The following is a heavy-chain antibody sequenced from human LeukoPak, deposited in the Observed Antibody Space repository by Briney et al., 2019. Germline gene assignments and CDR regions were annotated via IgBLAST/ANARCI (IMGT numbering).Heavy chain of an antibody. CDR1: GFTFSSYA. CDR3: AKDRLYYDTMVNYMDV. Sequence: GGSLRPSCAASGFTFSSYAMHWVRQAPGKGLEWVAVISYDGSNKYYADSVKGRFTISRDNSKNTLYLQMNSLRAEDTAVYYCAKDRLYYDTMVNYMDVWGKGTTVTVSS. J-gene: IGHJ6*03. CDR2: ISYDGSNK. V-gene: IGHV3-30-3*01. D-gene: IGHD3-22*01.